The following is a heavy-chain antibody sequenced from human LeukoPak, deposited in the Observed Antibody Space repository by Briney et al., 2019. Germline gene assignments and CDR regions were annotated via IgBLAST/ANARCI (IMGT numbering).Heavy chain of an antibody. D-gene: IGHD6-13*01. CDR3: AKDNVAAAGRYFDY. V-gene: IGHV3-23*01. Sequence: GGSLRLSCAASGFTFSSYAMRWVRLAPGKGLEWVPSISGSGGSTYYADSVKGRFTISRDNSKNTLYLQMHSLRAEDTAVYYCAKDNVAAAGRYFDYWGQGTLVTVSS. J-gene: IGHJ4*02. CDR1: GFTFSSYA. CDR2: ISGSGGST.